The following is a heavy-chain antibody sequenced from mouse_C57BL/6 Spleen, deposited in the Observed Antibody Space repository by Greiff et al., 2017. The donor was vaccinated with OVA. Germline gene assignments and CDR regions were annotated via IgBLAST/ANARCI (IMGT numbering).Heavy chain of an antibody. CDR2: ISPSDSYT. Sequence: QVQLQQPGAELVQPGASVKLSCKASGYTFTSYWMHWVKQRPGQGLEWIGYISPSDSYTNYNQKFTVKATLTVDTSSSTAYMQLSSLTSEDSAVDYCARMAGDYAMDYWGQGTSVTVSS. CDR1: GYTFTSYW. CDR3: ARMAGDYAMDY. V-gene: IGHV1-50*01. J-gene: IGHJ4*01.